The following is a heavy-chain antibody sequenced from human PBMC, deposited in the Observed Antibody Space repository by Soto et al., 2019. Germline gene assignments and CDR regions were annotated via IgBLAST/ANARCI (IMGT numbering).Heavy chain of an antibody. J-gene: IGHJ4*02. Sequence: ASVKVSCKASGYTFTAYYMHWVRHAPGQGLEWMGWINPNSGGTNYAQKFQGRVTVTGDTSIDTAYMELSRLRSDDTAVYYCARRYCSGGGCFNVGYWGQGTQVTVSS. CDR2: INPNSGGT. D-gene: IGHD2-15*01. CDR3: ARRYCSGGGCFNVGY. CDR1: GYTFTAYY. V-gene: IGHV1-2*02.